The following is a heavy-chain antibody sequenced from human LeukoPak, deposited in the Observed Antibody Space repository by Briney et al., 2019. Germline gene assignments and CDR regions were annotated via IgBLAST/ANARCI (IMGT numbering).Heavy chain of an antibody. Sequence: ASVKVSCKASGYTFTSYGISWVRQAPGQGLEWMGIINPSGGSTSYAQKFQGRVTMTRDTSTSTVYMELSSLRSEDTAVYYCARDSRVLSGWFGELLYGYFDYWGQGTLVTVSS. J-gene: IGHJ4*02. CDR3: ARDSRVLSGWFGELLYGYFDY. V-gene: IGHV1-46*01. CDR1: GYTFTSYG. D-gene: IGHD3-10*01. CDR2: INPSGGST.